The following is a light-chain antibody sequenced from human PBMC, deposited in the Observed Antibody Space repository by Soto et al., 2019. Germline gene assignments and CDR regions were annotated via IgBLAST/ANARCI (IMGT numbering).Light chain of an antibody. Sequence: DIPLTQSPSTLSASVGDRVTITCRASQSITNWLAWYQQKPGKAPKVLIHMASSLKSGGPSRFSGSGSGTEFTLTITSLQPDDSATYYCQQYNSLSSVSFGGGTKVEI. J-gene: IGKJ4*01. CDR1: QSITNW. CDR3: QQYNSLSSVS. V-gene: IGKV1-5*03. CDR2: MAS.